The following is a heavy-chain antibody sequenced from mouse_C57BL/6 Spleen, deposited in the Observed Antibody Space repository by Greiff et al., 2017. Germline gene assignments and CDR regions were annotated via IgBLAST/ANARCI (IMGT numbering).Heavy chain of an antibody. CDR1: GYTFTSYW. CDR3: ARAHYDFAY. CDR2: IHPNSGST. D-gene: IGHD2-4*01. Sequence: QVQLKQPGAELVKPGASVKLSCKASGYTFTSYWMHWVKQRPGQGLEWIGMIHPNSGSTNYNEKLKSKATLTVDKSSSTAYMQLRSLTSEDSAVYYCARAHYDFAYWGQGTLVTVSA. J-gene: IGHJ3*01. V-gene: IGHV1-64*01.